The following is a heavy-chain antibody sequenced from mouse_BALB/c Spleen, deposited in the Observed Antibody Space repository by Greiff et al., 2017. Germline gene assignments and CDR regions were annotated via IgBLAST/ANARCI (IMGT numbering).Heavy chain of an antibody. J-gene: IGHJ3*01. CDR2: ISSGSSTI. Sequence: EVKVVESGGGLVQPGGSRKLSCAASGFTFSSFGMHWVRQAPEKGLEWVAYISSGSSTIYYADTVKGRFTISRDNPKNTLFLQMTSLRSEDTAMYYCATYYGNSWFAYWGQGTLVTVSA. CDR1: GFTFSSFG. CDR3: ATYYGNSWFAY. D-gene: IGHD2-10*01. V-gene: IGHV5-17*02.